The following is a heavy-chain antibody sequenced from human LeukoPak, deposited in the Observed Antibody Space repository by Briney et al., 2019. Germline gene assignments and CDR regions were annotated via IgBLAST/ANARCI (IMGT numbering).Heavy chain of an antibody. Sequence: ASVNVSCTASGGAISSYAISWVRHAPGQGHEWMGGIIPIFGTANSAQEFQGRITFTTDESTSTAYMELSSRRSEDTAVYYCARVGGVDYYDSSGYYYPFDYWGQGTLVTVSS. V-gene: IGHV1-69*05. D-gene: IGHD3-22*01. J-gene: IGHJ4*02. CDR1: GGAISSYA. CDR3: ARVGGVDYYDSSGYYYPFDY. CDR2: IIPIFGTA.